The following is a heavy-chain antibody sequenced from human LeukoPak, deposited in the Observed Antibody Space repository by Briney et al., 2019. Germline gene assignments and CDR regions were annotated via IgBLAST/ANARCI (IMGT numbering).Heavy chain of an antibody. CDR2: IYTSGST. D-gene: IGHD1-26*01. CDR3: AREVGVVGATRYLMLDY. V-gene: IGHV4-4*07. Sequence: PSETLSLTCTVSGGSISSYYWSWIRQPAGKGLEWIGRIYTSGSTNYNPSLKSRVTMSVDTSKNQFSLKLSSVTAADTAVYYCAREVGVVGATRYLMLDYWGQGTLVTVSS. J-gene: IGHJ4*02. CDR1: GGSISSYY.